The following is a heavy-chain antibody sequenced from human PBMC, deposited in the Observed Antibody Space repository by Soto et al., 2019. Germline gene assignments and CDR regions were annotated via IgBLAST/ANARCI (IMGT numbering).Heavy chain of an antibody. CDR1: GGSVSSGSYY. Sequence: KTSETLSLTCTVSGGSVSSGSYYWSWIRQPPGKGLEWIGYIYYSGSTNYNPSLKSRVTISVDTSKNQFSLKLSSVTAADTAVYYCARDLGGYDFRNGMDVWGQGTTVTVSS. CDR2: IYYSGST. D-gene: IGHD5-12*01. J-gene: IGHJ6*02. CDR3: ARDLGGYDFRNGMDV. V-gene: IGHV4-61*01.